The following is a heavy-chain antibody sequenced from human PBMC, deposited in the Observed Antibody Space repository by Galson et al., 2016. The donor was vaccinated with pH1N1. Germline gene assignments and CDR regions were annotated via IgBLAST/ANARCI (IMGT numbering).Heavy chain of an antibody. CDR2: VNPGGSTI. Sequence: QSGAEVKKPGESLKISCKASGYSFTRYWNAWVRQVPGKGLEWVGVVNPGGSTIRYSPPFQGQVTISSDKSINTAYLQWISRKASDTATYYCARQYDFGDYRGVAFDIWGQGTMVIGSS. CDR1: GYSFTRYW. V-gene: IGHV5-51*03. CDR3: ARQYDFGDYRGVAFDI. J-gene: IGHJ3*02. D-gene: IGHD4-17*01.